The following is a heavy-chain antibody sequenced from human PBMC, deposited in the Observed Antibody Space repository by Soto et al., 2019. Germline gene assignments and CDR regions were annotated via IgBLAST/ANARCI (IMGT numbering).Heavy chain of an antibody. CDR1: GFTFSDYW. D-gene: IGHD1-26*01. V-gene: IGHV3-74*01. CDR3: AKDRSRDIFDY. CDR2: MYTDGNT. J-gene: IGHJ4*02. Sequence: PGGSLRLSCAASGFTFSDYWMHWVRQAPGKGLVWVSRMYTDGNTNYADSVKGRFTISRDNAKNSVFLQMNSLRAEDTAVYYCAKDRSRDIFDYWGQGTLVTVSS.